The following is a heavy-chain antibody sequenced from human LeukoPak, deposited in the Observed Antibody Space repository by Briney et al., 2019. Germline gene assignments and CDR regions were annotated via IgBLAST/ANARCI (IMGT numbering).Heavy chain of an antibody. Sequence: PSETLSLTCTVSGGSISSYYWSWIRQPPGKGLEWIGYIYYSGSTNYNPSLKSRVTISVDTSKNQFSLKLSSVTAADTAVYYCARGPNYGAFDIWGQGTMVTVSS. V-gene: IGHV4-59*12. D-gene: IGHD3-16*01. CDR1: GGSISSYY. CDR2: IYYSGST. J-gene: IGHJ3*02. CDR3: ARGPNYGAFDI.